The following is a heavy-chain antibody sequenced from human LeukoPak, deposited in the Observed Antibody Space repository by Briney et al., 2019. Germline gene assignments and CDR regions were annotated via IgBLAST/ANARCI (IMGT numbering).Heavy chain of an antibody. D-gene: IGHD6-25*01. J-gene: IGHJ3*02. CDR1: GGSISSYY. Sequence: PSETPSLTCTVSGGSISSYYWSWIRQPPGKGLEWIGYIYYSGSTNYNPSLKSRVTISVDTSKNQFSLKLSSVTAADTAVYYCARRGEAFDIWGQGTMVTVSS. CDR2: IYYSGST. CDR3: ARRGEAFDI. V-gene: IGHV4-59*01.